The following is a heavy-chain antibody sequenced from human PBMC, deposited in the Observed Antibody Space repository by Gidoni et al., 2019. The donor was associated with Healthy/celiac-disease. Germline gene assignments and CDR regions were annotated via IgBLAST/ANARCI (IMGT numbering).Heavy chain of an antibody. V-gene: IGHV3-30-3*01. CDR2: ISYDGSNK. Sequence: QVQLVASGGGVVQPGRSLRLPCAASGFTFSSYAMHWVRQAPGKGLEWVAVISYDGSNKYYADSVKGRFTISRDNSKNTLYLQMNSLRAEDTAVYYCARELLFGATVVAWYFDLWGRGTLVTVSS. J-gene: IGHJ2*01. CDR1: GFTFSSYA. D-gene: IGHD2-15*01. CDR3: ARELLFGATVVAWYFDL.